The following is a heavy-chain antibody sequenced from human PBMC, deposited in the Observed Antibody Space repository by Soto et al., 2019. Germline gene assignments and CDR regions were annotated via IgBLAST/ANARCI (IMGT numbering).Heavy chain of an antibody. V-gene: IGHV3-23*01. J-gene: IGHJ4*02. CDR2: ISGSGGGT. Sequence: GGSLRLSCAASGFTFSSYAMSWVRQAPGKGLEWVSSISGSGGGTYYADSVKGRFTFSRDNSTNTLYLQMNSLRAEDTAVYYCVMFGMATNKRSPPHYIDYWGQGDLVTVSS. CDR1: GFTFSSYA. CDR3: VMFGMATNKRSPPHYIDY. D-gene: IGHD3-16*01.